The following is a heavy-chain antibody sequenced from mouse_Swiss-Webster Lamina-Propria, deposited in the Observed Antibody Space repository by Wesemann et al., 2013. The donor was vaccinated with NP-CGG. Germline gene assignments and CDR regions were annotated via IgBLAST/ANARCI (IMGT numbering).Heavy chain of an antibody. CDR2: ISSGGSYT. Sequence: LEWVATISSGGSYTYYPDSVKGRFTISRDNAKNTLYLQMSSLKSEDTAMYYCARQRAMITTWFAYWGQGTLVTVSA. V-gene: IGHV5-6*01. J-gene: IGHJ3*01. D-gene: IGHD2-4*01. CDR3: ARQRAMITTWFAY.